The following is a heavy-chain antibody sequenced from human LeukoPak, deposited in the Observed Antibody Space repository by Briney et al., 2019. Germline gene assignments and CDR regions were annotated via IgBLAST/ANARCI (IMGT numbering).Heavy chain of an antibody. CDR1: GFTFNNYA. D-gene: IGHD3-3*01. Sequence: PGGSVRLSCAASGFTFNNYAMSWVRQAPGQGLEWVSSIHDSGAGTYFADSVKGRFIISRDNSKNTLYLQMSSLRADDTAVYYCAKRQRITLFGVNTDYFDYWGQGTLVTVSS. CDR2: IHDSGAGT. J-gene: IGHJ4*02. CDR3: AKRQRITLFGVNTDYFDY. V-gene: IGHV3-23*01.